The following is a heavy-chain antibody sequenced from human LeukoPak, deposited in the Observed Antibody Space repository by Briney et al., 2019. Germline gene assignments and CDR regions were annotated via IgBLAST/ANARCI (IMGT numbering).Heavy chain of an antibody. V-gene: IGHV3-21*01. Sequence: PGGSLRLSCAASGFTFSSYSMNWVRQAPGKGLEWVSSISSSSSYIYYADSVKGRFTISRDNAKNSPYLQMNSLRAEDTAVYYCARDPNIQLWFDPWGQGTLVTVSS. CDR3: ARDPNIQLWFDP. CDR2: ISSSSSYI. J-gene: IGHJ5*02. D-gene: IGHD5-18*01. CDR1: GFTFSSYS.